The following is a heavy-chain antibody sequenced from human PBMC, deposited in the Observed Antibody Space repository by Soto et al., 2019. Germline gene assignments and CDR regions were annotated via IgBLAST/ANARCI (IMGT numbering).Heavy chain of an antibody. CDR1: GVSISNRGYY. Sequence: VPLQESGPGLVKPSQTLSLTCTVSGVSISNRGYYWTRIRQHPGKGLEWIGYLSCSGSTYYNPFVKSRGTIAVDTSKSSFSLTLSCVTDAVTSVYYCGISVGPWGQGTLVTVSS. J-gene: IGHJ5*02. CDR2: LSCSGST. V-gene: IGHV4-31*03. CDR3: GISVGP. D-gene: IGHD1-20*01.